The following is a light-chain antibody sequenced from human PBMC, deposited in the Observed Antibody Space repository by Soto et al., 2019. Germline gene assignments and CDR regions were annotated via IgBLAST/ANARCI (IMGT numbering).Light chain of an antibody. Sequence: EIVLTQSPSSLSLSPGERATISCRASQSVSSYLAWYQQKPGQAPRLLIYDASTRATGIPARFSGSGSGTDFTLTIRSLEPEDFAVYYYQQRSTWLTFGEGTKVEIK. CDR3: QQRSTWLT. CDR2: DAS. J-gene: IGKJ4*01. CDR1: QSVSSY. V-gene: IGKV3-11*01.